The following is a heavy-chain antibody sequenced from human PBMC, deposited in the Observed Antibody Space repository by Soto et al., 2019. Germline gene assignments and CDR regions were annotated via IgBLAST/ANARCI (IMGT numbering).Heavy chain of an antibody. J-gene: IGHJ5*02. CDR2: IYYGGIT. V-gene: IGHV4-31*03. Sequence: QVQLQESGPGLVKPSQTLSLTCSVSGGSITSGGYYWNWIRQHPGKGLEWIGYIYYGGITYYNPSLKSRITISVDTSKNQFSLKLSSATAADTAMYNCARGIWVRGIIGFNWFDPWGQGTLVTVSS. CDR3: ARGIWVRGIIGFNWFDP. CDR1: GGSITSGGYY. D-gene: IGHD3-10*01.